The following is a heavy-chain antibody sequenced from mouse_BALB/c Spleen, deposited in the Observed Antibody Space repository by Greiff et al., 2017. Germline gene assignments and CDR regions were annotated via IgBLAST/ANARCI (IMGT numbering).Heavy chain of an antibody. CDR3: ARSHQYYFDY. Sequence: QVQLQQSGPELVKPGASVKISCKASGYAFSSSWMNWVKQRPGQGLEWIGRIYPGDGDTNYNGKFKGKATLTADKSSSTAYMQLSSMTAVDSAVYCCARSHQYYFDYWGQGTTLTVSS. J-gene: IGHJ2*01. V-gene: IGHV1-82*01. CDR1: GYAFSSSW. CDR2: IYPGDGDT.